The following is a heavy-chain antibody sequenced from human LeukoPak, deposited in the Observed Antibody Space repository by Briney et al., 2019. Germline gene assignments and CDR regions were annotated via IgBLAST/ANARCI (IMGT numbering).Heavy chain of an antibody. V-gene: IGHV1-2*02. D-gene: IGHD3-9*01. J-gene: IGHJ4*02. CDR3: ARDLRLVITYYFDY. CDR1: GYTFTGYF. CDR2: INPNSGGT. Sequence: ASVKVSCKTSGYTFTGYFMHWVRQAPGQGLEWMGWINPNSGGTNCAQKFQGRVTMTRDTSISTAYMELSRLRSDDTAVYYCARDLRLVITYYFDYWGQGTLVTVSS.